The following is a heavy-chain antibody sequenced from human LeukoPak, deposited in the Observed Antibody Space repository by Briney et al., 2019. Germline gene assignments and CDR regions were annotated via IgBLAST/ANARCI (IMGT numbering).Heavy chain of an antibody. J-gene: IGHJ1*01. D-gene: IGHD6-19*01. Sequence: PSETLSLTCTVSGGSISSSSYYWGWIRQPPGKGLEWIGSIYYSGSTYYNPSLKSRVTISVDTSKNQFSLKLSSVTAADTAVYYCARDELYSSGRYWGHWGQGTLVTVSS. CDR2: IYYSGST. CDR3: ARDELYSSGRYWGH. CDR1: GGSISSSSYY. V-gene: IGHV4-39*07.